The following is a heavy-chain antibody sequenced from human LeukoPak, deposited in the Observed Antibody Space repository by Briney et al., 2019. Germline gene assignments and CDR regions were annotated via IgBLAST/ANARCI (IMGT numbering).Heavy chain of an antibody. D-gene: IGHD4-17*01. J-gene: IGHJ4*02. CDR1: GFPFSSYA. Sequence: PGGSLRLSCAASGFPFSSYAMSWVRQAPGKGLEWVSAVSYTGGMTYYADSVRGRFTISRDNSKNTLYLQMNGLRAEDTAVYYCAKDGRSDLGDHHVYFDYWGQGTLVTVSS. V-gene: IGHV3-23*01. CDR3: AKDGRSDLGDHHVYFDY. CDR2: VSYTGGMT.